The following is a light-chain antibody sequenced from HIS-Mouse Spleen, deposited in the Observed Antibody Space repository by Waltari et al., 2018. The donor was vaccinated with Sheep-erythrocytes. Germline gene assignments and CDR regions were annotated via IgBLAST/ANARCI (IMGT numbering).Light chain of an antibody. CDR3: AAWDDSLNGVV. CDR1: SSNLGSNT. V-gene: IGLV1-44*01. CDR2: SNN. Sequence: QSVLTKPPSASGPPGQRVTISCSGSSSNLGSNTVDWYQQLPGTAPKLPIYSNNQRPSGVPDRFSGSKSGTSASLAISGLQSEDEADYYCAAWDDSLNGVVFGGGTKLTVL. J-gene: IGLJ2*01.